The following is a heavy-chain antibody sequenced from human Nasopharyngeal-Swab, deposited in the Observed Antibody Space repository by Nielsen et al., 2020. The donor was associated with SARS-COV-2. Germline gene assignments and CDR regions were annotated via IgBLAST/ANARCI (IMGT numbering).Heavy chain of an antibody. D-gene: IGHD6-6*01. J-gene: IGHJ6*02. V-gene: IGHV3-33*01. CDR3: ARSIAARPYYYYGMDV. CDR2: IWYDGSNK. CDR1: GFTFCSYG. Sequence: GESLKISCAASGFTFCSYGMHWVRQAPGKGLEWVAVIWYDGSNKYYADSVKGRFTISRDNSKNTLYLQMNSLRAEDTAVYYCARSIAARPYYYYGMDVWGQGTTVTVSS.